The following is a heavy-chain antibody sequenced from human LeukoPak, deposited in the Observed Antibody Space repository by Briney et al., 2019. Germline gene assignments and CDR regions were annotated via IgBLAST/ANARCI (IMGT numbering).Heavy chain of an antibody. D-gene: IGHD2-15*01. Sequence: PGGSLRLSCAASGFTFSSYGMHWVRQAPGKGLEWVAVISYDGSNKYYADSVKGRFTISRDNSKNTLYLQMNSLRAEDTAVYYCARVVAATRYLVPNNWFDPWGQGTLVTVSS. CDR3: ARVVAATRYLVPNNWFDP. CDR2: ISYDGSNK. CDR1: GFTFSSYG. V-gene: IGHV3-30*03. J-gene: IGHJ5*02.